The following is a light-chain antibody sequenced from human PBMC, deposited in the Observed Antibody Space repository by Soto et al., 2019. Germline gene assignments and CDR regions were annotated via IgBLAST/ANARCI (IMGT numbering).Light chain of an antibody. CDR3: QQRSNWPRGT. Sequence: EIVLTQSPATLSLSPGERATRSCRASQSVSSYLAWYQQKPGQAPRLLIYDASNRATGIPARFSGSGSGTDFTLTISILEPEDFAVYYCQQRSNWPRGTFGPGTKVDIK. CDR2: DAS. V-gene: IGKV3-11*01. CDR1: QSVSSY. J-gene: IGKJ3*01.